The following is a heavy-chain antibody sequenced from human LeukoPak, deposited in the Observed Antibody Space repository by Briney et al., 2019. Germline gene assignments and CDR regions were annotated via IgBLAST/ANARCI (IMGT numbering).Heavy chain of an antibody. J-gene: IGHJ6*03. Sequence: SETLSLTCAVYGGSFSDYYWSWIRQPPGKGLEWIGEINHSGSTNYNPSLKSRVTISVDTSKNQFSLKLSSVTAADTAVYYCARDILIWEGGYNSEGVFNYYFMDVWGKGTTVTVSS. V-gene: IGHV4-34*01. D-gene: IGHD5-24*01. CDR3: ARDILIWEGGYNSEGVFNYYFMDV. CDR1: GGSFSDYY. CDR2: INHSGST.